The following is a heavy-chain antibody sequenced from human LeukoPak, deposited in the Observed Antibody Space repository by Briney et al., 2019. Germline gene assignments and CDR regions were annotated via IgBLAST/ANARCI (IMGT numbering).Heavy chain of an antibody. D-gene: IGHD3-16*02. Sequence: GGSLRLSCAASGFTFSNYGMHWVRQAPGKGLDWVAFIHYDGSNKYYADSVKGRFTISRDDSKNTLYLQMNSLRAEDTAVYYCAKDGGDYVWGSYRYPVDYWGQGTLVTVSS. CDR1: GFTFSNYG. CDR3: AKDGGDYVWGSYRYPVDY. CDR2: IHYDGSNK. V-gene: IGHV3-30*02. J-gene: IGHJ4*02.